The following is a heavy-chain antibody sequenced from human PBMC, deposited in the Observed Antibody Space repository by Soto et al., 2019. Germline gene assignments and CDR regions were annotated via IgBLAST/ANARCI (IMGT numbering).Heavy chain of an antibody. D-gene: IGHD3-10*01. CDR2: IWFDGSKT. J-gene: IGHJ6*02. CDR3: ARELLYRSVSHDYIYYGMDV. Sequence: QVQLVESGGGVVQPGKFLRLSCAASGFSFSSYAMHWVRQAPGKGLQWVALIWFDGSKTYYADSVKARFTISRDSSKNTLDLQMNRRRADDTAVYYCARELLYRSVSHDYIYYGMDVWGQGTTVTISS. CDR1: GFSFSSYA. V-gene: IGHV3-33*01.